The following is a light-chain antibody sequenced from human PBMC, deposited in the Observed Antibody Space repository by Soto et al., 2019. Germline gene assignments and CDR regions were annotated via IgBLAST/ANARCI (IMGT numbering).Light chain of an antibody. J-gene: IGLJ2*01. CDR1: SSDVGGYNY. V-gene: IGLV2-8*01. CDR3: SSFAGGGNPAL. CDR2: EVT. Sequence: QSVLTQPPSASGSLGQSVTISCTGTSSDVGGYNYVSWHQQHPGKAPKVMIYEVTKRPPGVPDRFSGSKSGNTASLTVSGLQAEDEADYYCSSFAGGGNPALLGGRTKVTVL.